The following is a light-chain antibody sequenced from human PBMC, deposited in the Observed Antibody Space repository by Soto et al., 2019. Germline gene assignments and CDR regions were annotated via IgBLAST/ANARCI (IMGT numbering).Light chain of an antibody. CDR3: QQTYDAARVT. J-gene: IGKJ4*01. CDR1: QTISSW. V-gene: IGKV1-39*01. CDR2: TAS. Sequence: DIQMTQSPSTLSGSVGDRVTITCRASQTISSWLAWYQHIPGEAPKLLIFTASILRSGVPSRFSGSGSGTDFTLTISSLQPEDFATYYCQQTYDAARVTFGGGTKVEIK.